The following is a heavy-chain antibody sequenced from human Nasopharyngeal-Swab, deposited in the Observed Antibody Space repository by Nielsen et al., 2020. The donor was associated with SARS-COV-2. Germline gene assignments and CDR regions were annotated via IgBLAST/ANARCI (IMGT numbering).Heavy chain of an antibody. Sequence: GESLKISCAASGFTFSSYWMHWVRQAPGKGLVWVSRINSDGSSTSYADSVKGRFTISRDNAKNTLYLQMNSLRDEDTAVYYCARDKEHGYFDYWGQGTLVTVSS. CDR1: GFTFSSYW. V-gene: IGHV3-74*01. CDR2: INSDGSST. CDR3: ARDKEHGYFDY. D-gene: IGHD1/OR15-1a*01. J-gene: IGHJ4*02.